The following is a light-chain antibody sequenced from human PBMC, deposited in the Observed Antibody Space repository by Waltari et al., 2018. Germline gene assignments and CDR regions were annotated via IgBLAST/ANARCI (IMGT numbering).Light chain of an antibody. CDR1: TGAVTSGHY. J-gene: IGLJ3*02. V-gene: IGLV7-46*01. Sequence: QAVATQEPSLTVSPGGTVTLTCGSSTGAVTSGHYPYWFQQKAGQAPSLLIYDTSKKQSWTPARFSGSLLGGKAALTFSGARPEDEAEFHCLLSYPGGVRVFGGGTKLTVL. CDR2: DTS. CDR3: LLSYPGGVRV.